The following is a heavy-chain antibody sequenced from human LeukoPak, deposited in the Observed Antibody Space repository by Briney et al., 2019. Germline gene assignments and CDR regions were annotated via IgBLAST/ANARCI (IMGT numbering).Heavy chain of an antibody. CDR1: GCIFNNYA. V-gene: IGHV3-9*01. CDR3: AKDNRRHYTSGPNPDSPH. Sequence: GGSLRLSCAGSGCIFNNYAMHWVRQPPGKGLEWVSGIICNSGTIDYAESVRGRFTISRDNAKNTLYLQMDSLRVEDTALYYGAKDNRRHYTSGPNPDSPHWGQGALATVSS. CDR2: IICNSGTI. J-gene: IGHJ4*02. D-gene: IGHD6-19*01.